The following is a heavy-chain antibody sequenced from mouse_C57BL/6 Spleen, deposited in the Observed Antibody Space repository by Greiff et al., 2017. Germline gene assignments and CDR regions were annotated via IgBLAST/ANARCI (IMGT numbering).Heavy chain of an antibody. D-gene: IGHD4-1*01. CDR2: ISDGGSYT. CDR1: GFTFSSYA. V-gene: IGHV5-4*01. J-gene: IGHJ2*01. CDR3: ATGTGY. Sequence: EVQRVESGGGLVKPGGSLKLSCAASGFTFSSYAMSWVRQTPEKRLEWVATISDGGSYTYYPDNVKGRFTISRDNAKNNLYLQMSHLKSEDTAMYYCATGTGYWGQGTTLTVSS.